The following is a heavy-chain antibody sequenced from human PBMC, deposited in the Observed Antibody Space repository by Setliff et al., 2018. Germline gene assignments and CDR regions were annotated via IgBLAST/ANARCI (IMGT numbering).Heavy chain of an antibody. J-gene: IGHJ5*02. CDR1: GFTFDDYA. CDR3: ARVVDMGWFDP. V-gene: IGHV3-9*01. Sequence: GGSLRLSCAASGFTFDDYAMHWVRQAPGKGLEWVSGISWNSGSIGYADSVKGRFTISRDNAKNSLYLQMNSLRVEDTAVYYCARVVDMGWFDPWGQGTLVTVS. CDR2: ISWNSGSI.